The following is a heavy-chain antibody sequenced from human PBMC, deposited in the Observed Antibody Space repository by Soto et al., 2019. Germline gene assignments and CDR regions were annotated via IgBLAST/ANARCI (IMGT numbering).Heavy chain of an antibody. J-gene: IGHJ4*02. CDR1: GFTFSMSA. V-gene: IGHV3-23*01. Sequence: LRLSCAASGFTFSMSAMSWVRQAPGKGLEWVSTTGLNGRTTYYADSVKGRFTVSRDNSKNTLHLQMNSLSAEDTAVYYCATVHSTSRSFDYWGQGTLVTVSS. CDR2: TGLNGRTT. D-gene: IGHD2-2*01. CDR3: ATVHSTSRSFDY.